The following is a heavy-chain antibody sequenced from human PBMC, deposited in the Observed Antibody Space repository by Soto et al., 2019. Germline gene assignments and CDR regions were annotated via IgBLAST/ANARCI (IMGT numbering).Heavy chain of an antibody. CDR3: ARGLPCDSCYKF. D-gene: IGHD3-10*01. J-gene: IGHJ4*02. CDR1: GYTFTDFD. Sequence: QVQLVQSGAEVKKPGASVKVSCKASGYTFTDFDINWVRQATGQGLEWMGWMNPNSGNTGYAQKFQGRLTMTGDTYINTAYMELSSLRSEDTAVYYCARGLPCDSCYKFWGQGTLVTVSS. CDR2: MNPNSGNT. V-gene: IGHV1-8*01.